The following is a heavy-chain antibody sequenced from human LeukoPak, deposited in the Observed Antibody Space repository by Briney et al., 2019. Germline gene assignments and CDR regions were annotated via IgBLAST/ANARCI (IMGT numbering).Heavy chain of an antibody. CDR3: ARARRGYVRLDY. V-gene: IGHV4-34*01. CDR1: GGSFSGYY. J-gene: IGHJ4*02. D-gene: IGHD5-12*01. Sequence: PSETLSLTCAVSGGSFSGYYWTWIRQSPGKGLEWIGEINHSGSTNYNPSLTRRVTMSVDTSKNQFSLSLSAATAADTAVYYCARARRGYVRLDYWGQGTLVTVSS. CDR2: INHSGST.